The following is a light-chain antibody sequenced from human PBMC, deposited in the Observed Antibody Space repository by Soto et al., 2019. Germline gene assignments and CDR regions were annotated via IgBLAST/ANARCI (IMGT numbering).Light chain of an antibody. Sequence: EIVMTQSPATLSLSPGERGTLSSRASQTLTSSFLSWCQQRPGQAPRLLICGASTRATGIPARFSGSGSGTDFTLTISSLQPGDFAVYNCQQDYSFPPNTFGGGTKVEF. CDR2: GAS. V-gene: IGKV3D-7*01. CDR3: QQDYSFPPNT. J-gene: IGKJ4*01. CDR1: QTLTSSF.